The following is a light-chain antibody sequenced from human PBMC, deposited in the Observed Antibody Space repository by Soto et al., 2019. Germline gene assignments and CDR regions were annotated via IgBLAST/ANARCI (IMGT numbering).Light chain of an antibody. J-gene: IGKJ1*01. Sequence: EIVMTQSPLSLTVTPGEPASISCKSSQSLQHNNGYTLLDWYMQKPGQSPQLLIYLASRRAPGAPDRVSGSGSGTDFTLRISTVEADDAAIYYCMQALQTPRTFGQGTKLEI. CDR3: MQALQTPRT. V-gene: IGKV2-28*01. CDR2: LAS. CDR1: QSLQHNNGYTL.